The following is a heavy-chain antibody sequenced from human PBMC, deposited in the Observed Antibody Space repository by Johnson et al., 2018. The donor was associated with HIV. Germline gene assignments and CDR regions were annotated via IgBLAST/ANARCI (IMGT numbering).Heavy chain of an antibody. Sequence: QVQLVESGGGVVQPGRSLRLSCAASGFTFSSYVMHWVRQAPGKGLAWVAVISYDGSNKYYADSVKGRFTISRDNSKNTLYLQMNSLKTEDTAVYYCTTDPTSILWFREVGRDAFDIWGQGTMVTVSS. CDR3: TTDPTSILWFREVGRDAFDI. CDR1: GFTFSSYV. CDR2: ISYDGSNK. V-gene: IGHV3-30*04. D-gene: IGHD3-10*01. J-gene: IGHJ3*02.